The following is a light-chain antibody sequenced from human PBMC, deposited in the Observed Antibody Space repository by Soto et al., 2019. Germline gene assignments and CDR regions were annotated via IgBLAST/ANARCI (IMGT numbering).Light chain of an antibody. J-gene: IGLJ2*01. CDR1: SSDVGGYNY. CDR2: AVS. CDR3: CSYTSSSTLVL. Sequence: QSALTQPASVSGSPGQSITLSCTGTSSDVGGYNYVSWYQQHPDKAPKLMIYAVSKRPSGVSNRFSGSKSGNTASLTISGLQAEDEAEYYCCSYTSSSTLVLFGGGTKVTVL. V-gene: IGLV2-14*01.